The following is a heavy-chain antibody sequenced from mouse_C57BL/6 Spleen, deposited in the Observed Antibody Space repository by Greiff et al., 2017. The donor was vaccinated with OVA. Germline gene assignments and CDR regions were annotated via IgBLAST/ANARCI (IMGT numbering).Heavy chain of an antibody. CDR3: ARWWNDYDNYAMDY. Sequence: VQLQQSGPELVKPGASVKISCKASGYTFTDYYMNWVKQSHGKSLEWIGDINPNNGGTSYNQKFKGKATLTVDKSSSTAYMELRSLTSEDSAVYYCARWWNDYDNYAMDYWGQGTSVTVSS. J-gene: IGHJ4*01. D-gene: IGHD2-4*01. V-gene: IGHV1-26*01. CDR1: GYTFTDYY. CDR2: INPNNGGT.